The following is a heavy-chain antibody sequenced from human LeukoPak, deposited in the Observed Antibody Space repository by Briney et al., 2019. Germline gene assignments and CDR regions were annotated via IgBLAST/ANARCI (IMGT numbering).Heavy chain of an antibody. CDR1: GFAFSSYS. J-gene: IGHJ4*02. D-gene: IGHD3-10*01. CDR2: ISGSGADT. CDR3: AKDLGGEGGSGFPGQ. Sequence: GGSLRLSCAACGFAFSSYSMSWVGQAPGKGLEWVSAISGSGADTYYTDSVKGRFTISRDNSKTTLFLQMNSLRAEDTAIYYCAKDLGGEGGSGFPGQWGQGTLVTVSS. V-gene: IGHV3-23*01.